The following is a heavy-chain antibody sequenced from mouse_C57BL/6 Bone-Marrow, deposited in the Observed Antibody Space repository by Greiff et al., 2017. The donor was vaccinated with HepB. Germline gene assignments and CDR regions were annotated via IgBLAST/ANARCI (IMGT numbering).Heavy chain of an antibody. J-gene: IGHJ4*01. CDR1: GYAFSSSW. D-gene: IGHD2-2*01. Sequence: QVQLQQSGPELVKPGASVKISCKASGYAFSSSWMNWVKQRPGKGLEWIGRIYPGDGDTNYNGKFKGKATLTADKSSSTAYMQLSSLTSEDSAVYFCARERRPRIYYGYDLYAMDYWGQGTSVTVSS. V-gene: IGHV1-82*01. CDR2: IYPGDGDT. CDR3: ARERRPRIYYGYDLYAMDY.